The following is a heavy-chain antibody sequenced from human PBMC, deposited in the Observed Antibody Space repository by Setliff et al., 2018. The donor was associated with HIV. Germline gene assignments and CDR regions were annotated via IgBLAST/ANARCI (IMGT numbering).Heavy chain of an antibody. V-gene: IGHV1-46*01. CDR2: INPSGGST. J-gene: IGHJ4*02. CDR1: GYTFSTYE. Sequence: ASVKVSCKASGYTFSTYEINWVRQAAGQGLEWMGIINPSGGSTSYAQKFQGRVTITRDTSASTVYMELSSLRSEDTAMYYCARDHPGIAYWGQGTMVTVSS. CDR3: ARDHPGIAY.